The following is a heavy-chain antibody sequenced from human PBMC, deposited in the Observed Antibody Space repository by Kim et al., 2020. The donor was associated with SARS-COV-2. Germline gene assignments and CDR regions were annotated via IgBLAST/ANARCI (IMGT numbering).Heavy chain of an antibody. CDR1: GFTFSSYG. V-gene: IGHV3-33*05. CDR3: ARVGGYGYGGAFDY. CDR2: ISYDGSNK. D-gene: IGHD5-18*01. J-gene: IGHJ4*02. Sequence: GGSLRLSCAASGFTFSSYGMHWVRQAPGKGLEWVAVISYDGSNKYYADSVKGRFTISRDNSKNTLYLQMNSLRAEDTAVYYCARVGGYGYGGAFDYWGQGTLVTVSS.